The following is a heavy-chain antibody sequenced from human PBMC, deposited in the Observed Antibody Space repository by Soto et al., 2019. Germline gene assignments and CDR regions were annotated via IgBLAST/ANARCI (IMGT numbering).Heavy chain of an antibody. CDR1: GGSISSYY. J-gene: IGHJ3*02. CDR3: ASLRLDVLAI. V-gene: IGHV4-59*01. Sequence: PSETLSLSCTVSGGSISSYYWSWIRQPPGKGLEWIGYIYYSGSTNYNPSLKSRVTISVDTSKNQFSLKLSSVTAADTAVYYCASLRLDVLAIRAQRTIVTVSS. CDR2: IYYSGST.